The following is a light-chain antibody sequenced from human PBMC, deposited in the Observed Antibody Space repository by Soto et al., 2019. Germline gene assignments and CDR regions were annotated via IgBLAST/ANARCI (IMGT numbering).Light chain of an antibody. V-gene: IGLV2-14*03. J-gene: IGLJ3*02. CDR3: SSFTSINTWV. CDR1: IRVVGGYNY. Sequence: QSALTQPASVSGSPGQSLPISSIGTIRVVGGYNYVPWYQQHPGKAPKLMIYDVSKRPSGVSNRCSGSKSGNTASLTISGLQTEDEADYYCSSFTSINTWVFGGGTKLTVL. CDR2: DVS.